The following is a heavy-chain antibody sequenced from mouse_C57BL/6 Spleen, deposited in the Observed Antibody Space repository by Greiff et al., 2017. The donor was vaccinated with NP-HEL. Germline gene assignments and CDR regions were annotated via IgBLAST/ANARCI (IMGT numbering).Heavy chain of an antibody. D-gene: IGHD4-1*01. CDR2: IYPGDGDT. V-gene: IGHV1-80*01. J-gene: IGHJ1*03. CDR3: AREAGTSWYFDV. CDR1: GYAFSSYW. Sequence: QVQLQQSGAELVKPGASVKISCKASGYAFSSYWMNWVKQRPGKGLEWIGQIYPGDGDTNYNGKFKGKATLTADQSSSTAYMQLSSLTSEDSAVYFCAREAGTSWYFDVWGTGTTVTVSS.